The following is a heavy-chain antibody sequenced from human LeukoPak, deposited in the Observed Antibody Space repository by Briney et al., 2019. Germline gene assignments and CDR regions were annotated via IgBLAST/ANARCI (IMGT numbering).Heavy chain of an antibody. CDR1: GFTVSSIY. Sequence: GGSLRLSCAASGFTVSSIYMSWVRQAPGKGLEWVSVIYSGGSTNYADSVKGRFTISRDNSKNTLYLQMNSLRAEDTAVYYCARDSSNYLFDYWGQGTLVTVSS. J-gene: IGHJ4*02. D-gene: IGHD4-11*01. V-gene: IGHV3-53*01. CDR3: ARDSSNYLFDY. CDR2: IYSGGST.